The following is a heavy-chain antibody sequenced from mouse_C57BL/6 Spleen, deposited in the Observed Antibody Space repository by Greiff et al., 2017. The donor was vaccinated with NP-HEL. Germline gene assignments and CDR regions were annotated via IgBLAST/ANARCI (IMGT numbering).Heavy chain of an antibody. CDR3: TRDYGNPYYYAMDY. Sequence: EVKLVESGEGLVKPGGSLKLSCAASGFTFSSYAMSWVRQTPEKRLEWVAYISSGGDYIYYADTVKGRFTISRDNARNTLYLQMSSLKSEDTAMYYCTRDYGNPYYYAMDYWGQGTSVTVSS. D-gene: IGHD2-1*01. CDR2: ISSGGDYI. V-gene: IGHV5-9-1*02. CDR1: GFTFSSYA. J-gene: IGHJ4*01.